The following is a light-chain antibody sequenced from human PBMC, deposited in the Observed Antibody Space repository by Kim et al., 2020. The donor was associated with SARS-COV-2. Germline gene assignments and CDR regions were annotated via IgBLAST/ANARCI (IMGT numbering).Light chain of an antibody. CDR1: QTITSH. V-gene: IGKV1-39*01. CDR2: DIF. Sequence: DIQMTQSPSSLSASVGDRVTITCRASQTITSHLHGYQHKPGEAPKLLIYDIFSLQSGVPSRFSGSGSGTDFTLTISSLQPEDSATYYCQQSYRTPRTFGQGTKLEIK. J-gene: IGKJ2*01. CDR3: QQSYRTPRT.